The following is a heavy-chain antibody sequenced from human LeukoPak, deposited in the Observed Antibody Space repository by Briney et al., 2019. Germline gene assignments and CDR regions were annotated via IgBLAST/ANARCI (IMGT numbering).Heavy chain of an antibody. Sequence: GGSRRLSWAPSGFTFNTYPMSWARKAPGKGQEWVSVISGSGGGTYYADSVKGRFTISRDNSKNTLYLQMNSLRAEDTAVYYCAKDYYDTSGYLDYWGQGTLVTVSS. CDR2: ISGSGGGT. CDR3: AKDYYDTSGYLDY. V-gene: IGHV3-23*01. CDR1: GFTFNTYP. D-gene: IGHD3-22*01. J-gene: IGHJ4*02.